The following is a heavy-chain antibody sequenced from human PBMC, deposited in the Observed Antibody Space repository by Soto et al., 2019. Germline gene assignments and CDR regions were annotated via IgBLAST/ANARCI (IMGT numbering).Heavy chain of an antibody. D-gene: IGHD3-16*01. CDR1: GGTFSSYA. V-gene: IGHV1-69*12. CDR3: ARHLGGNHYYYGMDV. CDR2: IIPIFGTA. J-gene: IGHJ6*02. Sequence: QVQLVQSGAEVKKPGSSVKVSCKASGGTFSSYAISWVRQAPGQGLEWMGGIIPIFGTADYAQKFQGRVTITADESTSTSYMDLSSLRSEDTAVYYCARHLGGNHYYYGMDVWGQGTTVTVSS.